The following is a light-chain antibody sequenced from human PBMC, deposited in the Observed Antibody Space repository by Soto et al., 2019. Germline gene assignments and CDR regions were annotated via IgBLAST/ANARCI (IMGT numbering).Light chain of an antibody. CDR3: QSAYSSGTYPLV. J-gene: IGLJ2*01. CDR2: KDS. CDR1: ALPKQY. Sequence: SYELTQPPSVSVSPGQTARITCSGDALPKQYAYWYQQKPGQAPVLVIYKDSERPSGIPERFSGSSSGTTVTLTISGVQAEDEADYYFQSAYSSGTYPLVFGGGTKLTVL. V-gene: IGLV3-25*03.